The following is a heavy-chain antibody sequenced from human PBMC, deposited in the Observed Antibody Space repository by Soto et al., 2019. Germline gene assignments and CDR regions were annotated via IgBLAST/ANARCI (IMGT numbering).Heavy chain of an antibody. D-gene: IGHD6-13*01. CDR3: AREGSSTWSEPLDY. Sequence: QVQLVQSGPEVKKPGASVKVSCKASGYTFTSYGINWVRQAPGQGLEWMGWISTYNGNTNYAQKLQGRVTMTTHTSTSTAYMALRSLRSDDTAVYYCAREGSSTWSEPLDYWGQGTLVTVSS. CDR2: ISTYNGNT. J-gene: IGHJ4*02. CDR1: GYTFTSYG. V-gene: IGHV1-18*01.